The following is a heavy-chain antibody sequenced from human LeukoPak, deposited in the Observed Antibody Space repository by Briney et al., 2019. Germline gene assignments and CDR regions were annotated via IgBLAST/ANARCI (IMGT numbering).Heavy chain of an antibody. CDR3: ARGGWFQGY. V-gene: IGHV3-7*04. CDR2: IKPDGSEI. D-gene: IGHD6-19*01. J-gene: IGHJ4*02. CDR1: GFTFSNYW. Sequence: PGGSLRLSCAASGFTFSNYWMTWVRQAPGKGLERVANIKPDGSEISYVDSVKGRFTISRDNAKNSLYLQMNSLRAEDAAIYYCARGGWFQGYWGQGTLVTVSS.